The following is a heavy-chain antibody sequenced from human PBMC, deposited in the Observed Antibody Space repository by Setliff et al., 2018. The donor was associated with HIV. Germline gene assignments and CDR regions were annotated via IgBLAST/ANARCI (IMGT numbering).Heavy chain of an antibody. D-gene: IGHD4-17*01. CDR2: FYYSGTT. V-gene: IGHV4-39*07. J-gene: IGHJ4*02. CDR3: ARDPPGYGDANDY. CDR1: GGSISSSNYY. Sequence: PSETLSLTCAVSGGSISSSNYYWVWIRQPPGKELEWIGSFYYSGTTYYNPSLKSRVTMSIDTSKNQFSLKVRSVTAADTAVYYCARDPPGYGDANDYWGQGTLVTVSS.